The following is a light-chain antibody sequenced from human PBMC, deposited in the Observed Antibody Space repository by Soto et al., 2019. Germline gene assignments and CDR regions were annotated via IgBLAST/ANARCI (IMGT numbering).Light chain of an antibody. J-gene: IGKJ4*01. V-gene: IGKV3-20*01. CDR3: QQYNDWPLT. CDR1: QSFTSSY. Sequence: EIVLTQSPGAVSLSPGERATLSCRASQSFTSSYLAWYQQKPGQAPRLLMYGASTRPTGIPARFSGSGSGTEFTLTIISLQSEDSAVYYCQQYNDWPLTFGGGTKVDI. CDR2: GAS.